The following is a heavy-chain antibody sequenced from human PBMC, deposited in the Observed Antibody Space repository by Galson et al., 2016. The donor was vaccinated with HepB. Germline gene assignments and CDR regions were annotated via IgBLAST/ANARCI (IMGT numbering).Heavy chain of an antibody. D-gene: IGHD2-2*01. CDR1: GFTFSYTY. CDR2: XXSGXXT. J-gene: IGHJ6*04. V-gene: IGHV3-53*01. CDR3: ARARXSTSSCYGKWRDHPYYSYGMYV. Sequence: SLRLSCAASGFTFSYTYMTWVRQAPGKGXXXVSXXXSGXXTDXXXSVXXXFTXXRDXXXNTVNXNMNSLRAEDKAVYYCARARXSTSSCYGKWRDHPYYSYGMYVWGKGTTVTVAS.